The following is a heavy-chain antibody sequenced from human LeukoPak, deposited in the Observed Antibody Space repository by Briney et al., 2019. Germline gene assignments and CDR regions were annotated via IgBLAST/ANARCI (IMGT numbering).Heavy chain of an antibody. CDR3: ARNGIAAAGTDHNFDY. Sequence: GASVKVSCKASGYTFTSYGISWVRQAPGQGLEWMGWISAYNGNTNYAQKLQGRVTMTTDTSTSTAYMELSSLRSEDTAVYYCARNGIAAAGTDHNFDYWGQGTLVTVST. J-gene: IGHJ4*02. D-gene: IGHD6-13*01. CDR1: GYTFTSYG. CDR2: ISAYNGNT. V-gene: IGHV1-18*01.